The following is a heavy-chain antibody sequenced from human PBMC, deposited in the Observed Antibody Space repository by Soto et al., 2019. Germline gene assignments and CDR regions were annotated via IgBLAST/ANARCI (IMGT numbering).Heavy chain of an antibody. D-gene: IGHD3-22*01. CDR1: GFTFSSYA. Sequence: GGSLRLSCADSGFTFSSYAMHWVRQAPGKGLEWVAVISYDGSNKYYADSVKGRFTISRDNSKNTLYLQMNSLRAEDTAVYYCARGMGNNHYYHRILNSGSDCWGQGTLVTVS. CDR2: ISYDGSNK. J-gene: IGHJ4*02. V-gene: IGHV3-30-3*01. CDR3: ARGMGNNHYYHRILNSGSDC.